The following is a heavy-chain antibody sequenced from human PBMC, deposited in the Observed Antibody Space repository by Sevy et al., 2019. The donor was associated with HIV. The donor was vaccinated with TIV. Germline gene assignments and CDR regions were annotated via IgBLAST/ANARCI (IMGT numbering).Heavy chain of an antibody. CDR3: ARGCYNVLTPGSWLDA. CDR2: IFYTGNT. D-gene: IGHD3-9*01. CDR1: GVSVSSDNYY. Sequence: SETLSLTCTVSGVSVSSDNYYWIWIRQSPGKGLVWIGYIFYTGNTNYNPSLKSRVTISVDTSKSQFSLKLNSMTAADTAVYYCARGCYNVLTPGSWLDAWGQGTLVTVSS. V-gene: IGHV4-61*01. J-gene: IGHJ5*02.